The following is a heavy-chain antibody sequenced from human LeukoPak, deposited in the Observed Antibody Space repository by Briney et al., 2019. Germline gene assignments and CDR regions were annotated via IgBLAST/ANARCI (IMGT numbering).Heavy chain of an antibody. V-gene: IGHV4-59*08. D-gene: IGHD4-11*01. CDR3: ARALGSKNAFDV. J-gene: IGHJ3*01. Sequence: PSETLSHTCSVSGGPIGNYYWNWIRQFPGKGLQWIGFINYSGSTNYNPSLKSRVSMSVDTSRNQLSLKLSSVTAADTAVYYCARALGSKNAFDVWGQGTAVTVSS. CDR2: INYSGST. CDR1: GGPIGNYY.